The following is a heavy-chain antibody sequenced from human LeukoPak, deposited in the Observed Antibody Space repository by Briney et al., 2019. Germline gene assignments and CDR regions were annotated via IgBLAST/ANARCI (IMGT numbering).Heavy chain of an antibody. CDR3: ARGGLVPPDVGY. Sequence: SETLSLTCIISGGSISSTTYYWGWIRQPPGKGLEWIGSIYHSGSTYYNPSLKSRVTISVDTSKNQFSLKLSSVTAADTAVYYCARGGLVPPDVGYWGQGTLVTVSS. CDR1: GGSISSTTYY. CDR2: IYHSGST. D-gene: IGHD6-13*01. J-gene: IGHJ4*02. V-gene: IGHV4-39*07.